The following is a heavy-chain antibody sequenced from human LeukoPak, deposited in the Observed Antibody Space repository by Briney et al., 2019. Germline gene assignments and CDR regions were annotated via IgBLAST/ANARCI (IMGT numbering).Heavy chain of an antibody. J-gene: IGHJ4*02. CDR3: VRMGRYGDYDY. D-gene: IGHD4-17*01. V-gene: IGHV3-9*01. CDR2: ISWNSGSI. CDR1: GFTFDDYA. Sequence: PGGSLRLSCATSGFTFDDYAMHWVRQAPGKGLEWVSGISWNSGSIGYVDSVKGRFTISRDNAKNSLYLQMNSLRAEDTAVYYCVRMGRYGDYDYWGQGTLVTVSS.